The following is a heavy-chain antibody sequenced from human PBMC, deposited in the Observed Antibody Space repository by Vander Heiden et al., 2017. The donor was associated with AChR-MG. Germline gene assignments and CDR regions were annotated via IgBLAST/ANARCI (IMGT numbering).Heavy chain of an antibody. Sequence: EVQLLESGGGLVEPGGSLRLSCAASGFTFSSFAMAWVGQGPGKGLEWVSGISSSGALTHYADSVRGRFTISRDNFKNTVYLQMNSLRDDDTATYFCAKATTLRGYYYDHWGQGTLVPVSS. J-gene: IGHJ4*02. D-gene: IGHD3-3*01. CDR1: GFTFSSFA. CDR3: AKATTLRGYYYDH. V-gene: IGHV3-23*01. CDR2: ISSSGALT.